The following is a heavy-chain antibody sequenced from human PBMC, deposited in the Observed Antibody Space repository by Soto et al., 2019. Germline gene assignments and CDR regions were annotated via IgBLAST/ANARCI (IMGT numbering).Heavy chain of an antibody. J-gene: IGHJ6*03. CDR2: ISGSDGST. CDR3: AKVTRPPALGYYYYMDV. V-gene: IGHV3-23*01. Sequence: EVQLMESGGNLVQPGGSLRLSCAASGFSFRNYGMSWVRQAPGKGLEWVSAISGSDGSTYYADSVKGRFTISRDNSKNTLYLQMNSLRPEDTAAYYCAKVTRPPALGYYYYMDVWGTGTTVNVSS. CDR1: GFSFRNYG. D-gene: IGHD2-2*01.